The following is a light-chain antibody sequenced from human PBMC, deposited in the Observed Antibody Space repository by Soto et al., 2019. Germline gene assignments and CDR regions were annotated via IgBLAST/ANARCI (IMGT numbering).Light chain of an antibody. CDR3: QQSYITPQT. CDR2: AAS. Sequence: DIQMTQSPSSLSASVGDRVTITCRASQSISTYLNWYQQKPGKAPKLLIYAASSLQSGVPSRFSGSASGTDFTLTISSLYPEDFATYFCQQSYITPQTFGQGTKVEIK. CDR1: QSISTY. V-gene: IGKV1-39*01. J-gene: IGKJ1*01.